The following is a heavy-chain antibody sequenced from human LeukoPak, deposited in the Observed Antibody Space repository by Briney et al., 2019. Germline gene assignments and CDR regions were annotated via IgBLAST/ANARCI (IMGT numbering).Heavy chain of an antibody. CDR1: GFTFSGYG. CDR3: ARVGPPRQQEYYYGMDV. CDR2: IGYDGSNK. V-gene: IGHV3-33*01. J-gene: IGHJ6*02. Sequence: GRSLRLSCAASGFTFSGYGMHWVRQAPGKGLEWVAVIGYDGSNKYYADSVKGRFTISRDNSKNTLYLQMNSLRAEDTAVYYCARVGPPRQQEYYYGMDVWGQGTTVTVSS. D-gene: IGHD6-6*01.